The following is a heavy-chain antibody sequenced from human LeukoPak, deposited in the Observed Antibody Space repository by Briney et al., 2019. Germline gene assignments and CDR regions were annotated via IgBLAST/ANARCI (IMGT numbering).Heavy chain of an antibody. Sequence: GGSLRLSCAASGFTFSGYWMYWVRQAPGKGLVWVSLINSDGSSTNYADSVKGRFTIARDNAKNTLHLQVNSLRADDSAVYYCARHLGTHSDHWSQGTLVTVSS. V-gene: IGHV3-74*01. CDR2: INSDGSST. CDR1: GFTFSGYW. D-gene: IGHD7-27*01. J-gene: IGHJ4*02. CDR3: ARHLGTHSDH.